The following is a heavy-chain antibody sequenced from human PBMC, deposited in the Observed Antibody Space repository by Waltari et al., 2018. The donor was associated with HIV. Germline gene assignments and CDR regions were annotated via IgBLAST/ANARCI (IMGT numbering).Heavy chain of an antibody. CDR1: GFTFSKYA. Sequence: EVQVVESGGGLVQPGGSLRLSCAASGFTFSKYAMSWVRQAPGKGLEWVAAISGSDGSKHYADSVKGRFTISRDSSKNTLDLQMNSLRAEDTAVYFCAKDLYCSGGNCYSRVLDSWGQGTLVTVSS. CDR3: AKDLYCSGGNCYSRVLDS. CDR2: ISGSDGSK. D-gene: IGHD2-15*01. V-gene: IGHV3-23*04. J-gene: IGHJ4*02.